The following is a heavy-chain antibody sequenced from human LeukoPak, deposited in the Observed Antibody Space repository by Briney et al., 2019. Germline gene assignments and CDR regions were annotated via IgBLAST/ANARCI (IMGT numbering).Heavy chain of an antibody. CDR2: IRSKANSYAT. D-gene: IGHD2-15*01. V-gene: IGHV3-73*01. Sequence: GGSLRLSCTASGFTFSGSAMHWVRQDSGKGLERVGRIRSKANSYATAHAASVKGRFTISRDDSKNTAYLQMNSLKSEDTAVYYCMTYCSGGSCYSDWFDPWGQGTLVTVSS. CDR1: GFTFSGSA. J-gene: IGHJ5*02. CDR3: MTYCSGGSCYSDWFDP.